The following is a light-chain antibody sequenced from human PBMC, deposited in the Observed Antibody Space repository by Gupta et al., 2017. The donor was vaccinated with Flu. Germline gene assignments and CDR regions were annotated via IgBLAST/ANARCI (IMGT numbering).Light chain of an antibody. CDR2: GAS. CDR3: QQECGKPPKGT. V-gene: IGKV3-20*01. J-gene: IGKJ3*01. Sequence: YGKKPGQAPRLLIYGASYRAAGITERCSGSGDGTDFTLTISRREPEDFAMYYCQQECGKPPKGTFGHGTKVDIK.